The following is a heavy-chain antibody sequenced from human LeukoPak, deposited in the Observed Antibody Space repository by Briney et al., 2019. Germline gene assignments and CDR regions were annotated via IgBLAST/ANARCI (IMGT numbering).Heavy chain of an antibody. V-gene: IGHV3-13*04. CDR2: MGKTAGDT. Sequence: GGSLRLSCAASGFTFSTYDMHWVRQAPGKGLEWVSGMGKTAGDTYYSGSVKGRFTIFRENAKNSVYLEMNSLEAGDTAVYYCARGAAGFDYWGQGTLVSVSS. J-gene: IGHJ4*02. CDR1: GFTFSTYD. CDR3: ARGAAGFDY. D-gene: IGHD6-13*01.